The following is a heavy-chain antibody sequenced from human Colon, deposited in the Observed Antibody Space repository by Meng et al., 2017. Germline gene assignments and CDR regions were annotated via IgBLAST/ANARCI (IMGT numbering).Heavy chain of an antibody. D-gene: IGHD2-21*02. J-gene: IGHJ4*02. CDR3: ARTSVTDSFYFAY. Sequence: HVQLVQSVAEVREPGASVEVSCKASGYTFTDYYRHWVRQAPGQGLEWMGWINPNSGGTKYAQKFQGRVTMTRDTSITTAYMELTTLTFDDTAVYYCARTSVTDSFYFAYWGQGILVTVSS. CDR2: INPNSGGT. V-gene: IGHV1-2*02. CDR1: GYTFTDYY.